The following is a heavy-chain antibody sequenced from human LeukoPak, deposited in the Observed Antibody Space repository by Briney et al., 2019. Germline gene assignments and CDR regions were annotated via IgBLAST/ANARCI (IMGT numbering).Heavy chain of an antibody. CDR1: GFTFSSYA. J-gene: IGHJ4*02. V-gene: IGHV3-7*03. Sequence: QPGGSLRLSCAASGFTFSSYAMSWVRQAPGKGLEWVANIKRDGREENYGDSVKGRFTISRDNAKNSLYLQMNSLRAEDTAVYYCAKDEGSGTWHYWGQGTLVTVSS. CDR2: IKRDGREE. D-gene: IGHD2-15*01. CDR3: AKDEGSGTWHY.